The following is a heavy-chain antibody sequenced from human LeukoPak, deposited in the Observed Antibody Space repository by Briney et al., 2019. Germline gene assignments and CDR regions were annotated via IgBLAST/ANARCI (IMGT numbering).Heavy chain of an antibody. Sequence: SETLSLTCAVYGGSFSGYYWAWIRQPPGRGLEWIGTIHYSGSTFYKPPLKSRLTVSADTSRNQFYMKLSSVTAADTAVYYCARASGVLPSFEWANWFDTWGQGSLVTVSS. V-gene: IGHV4-34*01. J-gene: IGHJ5*02. D-gene: IGHD3-9*01. CDR3: ARASGVLPSFEWANWFDT. CDR1: GGSFSGYY. CDR2: IHYSGST.